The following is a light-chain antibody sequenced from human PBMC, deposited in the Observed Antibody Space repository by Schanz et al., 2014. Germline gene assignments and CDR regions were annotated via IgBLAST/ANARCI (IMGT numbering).Light chain of an antibody. Sequence: QSALTQPPSVSGSPGQSVTISCTGTTSDVGTYNRVSWYQQPPDTAPKLIIYEVTNRPSGVPDRFSGSKSGNTASLTISGLQAEDEADYYCFSYAGSGLYVFGTGTKLTVL. CDR2: EVT. V-gene: IGLV2-18*02. J-gene: IGLJ1*01. CDR3: FSYAGSGLYV. CDR1: TSDVGTYNR.